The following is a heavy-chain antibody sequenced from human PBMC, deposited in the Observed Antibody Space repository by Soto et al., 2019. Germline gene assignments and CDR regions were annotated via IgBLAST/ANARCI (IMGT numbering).Heavy chain of an antibody. Sequence: GGSLRLSCAASGFTFSGSAMHWVRRASGKGLEWVGRIRSKANSYATAYAASVKGRFTISRDDSKNTAYLQMNSLKTEDTAVYYCTVQKNDFWGGHTVIYYYMDVWGKGTTVTVSS. CDR1: GFTFSGSA. CDR3: TVQKNDFWGGHTVIYYYMDV. CDR2: IRSKANSYAT. V-gene: IGHV3-73*01. D-gene: IGHD3-3*01. J-gene: IGHJ6*03.